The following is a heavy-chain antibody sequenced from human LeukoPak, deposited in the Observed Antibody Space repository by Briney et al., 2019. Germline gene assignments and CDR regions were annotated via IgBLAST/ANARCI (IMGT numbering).Heavy chain of an antibody. D-gene: IGHD6-19*01. Sequence: GGSLRLSCAASGFTFSSYWVSWVRQAPGKGLEWVANIKQDGSEKYYVDSVKGRFTISRDNAKNSLYLQMNSLRAEDTAVYYCASDQAAYSSGWYLRLNWFDPWGQGTLVTVSS. CDR2: IKQDGSEK. J-gene: IGHJ5*02. CDR1: GFTFSSYW. CDR3: ASDQAAYSSGWYLRLNWFDP. V-gene: IGHV3-7*01.